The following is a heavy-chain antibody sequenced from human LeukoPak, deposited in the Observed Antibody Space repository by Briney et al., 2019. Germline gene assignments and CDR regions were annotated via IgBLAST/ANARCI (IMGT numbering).Heavy chain of an antibody. CDR3: ARGPHWELLRGGAFDI. D-gene: IGHD1-26*01. CDR2: IYTSGST. CDR1: GGSISSYY. J-gene: IGHJ3*02. Sequence: PSETLSLTCTVSGGSISSYYWSWIRQPAGKGLEWIGRIYTSGSTNYNPSLKSRVTMSVDTSKNQFSLKLSSVTAADTAVYYCARGPHWELLRGGAFDIWGQGTMVTVSS. V-gene: IGHV4-4*07.